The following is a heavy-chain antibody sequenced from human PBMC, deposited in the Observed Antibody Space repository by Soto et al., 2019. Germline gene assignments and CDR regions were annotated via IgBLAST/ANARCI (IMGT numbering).Heavy chain of an antibody. CDR1: GFIVSNTY. D-gene: IGHD3-3*01. Sequence: GGSLRLSCAASGFIVSNTYMSWVRQAPGKGLEWVSVIYSGGDTYYADSVKGRFTISRDNSKNTLYLQMNSLRAEDTAVYYCAKTRGGYYLDWFDPWGKGTLVTVSS. CDR3: AKTRGGYYLDWFDP. J-gene: IGHJ5*02. V-gene: IGHV3-53*01. CDR2: IYSGGDT.